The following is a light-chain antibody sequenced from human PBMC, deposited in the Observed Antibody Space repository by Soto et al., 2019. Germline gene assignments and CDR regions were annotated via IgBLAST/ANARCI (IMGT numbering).Light chain of an antibody. CDR2: GAS. Sequence: EIVMTQSPATLSVSPGERATLSCRASQRVSSNLGWYQQKPGQAPRLLIYGASTRATGIPARFSGSGSGTEFTLTISSLQSEDFAVYYCQQYNNWPPWTLGQGTKVEIK. V-gene: IGKV3-15*01. CDR3: QQYNNWPPWT. CDR1: QRVSSN. J-gene: IGKJ1*01.